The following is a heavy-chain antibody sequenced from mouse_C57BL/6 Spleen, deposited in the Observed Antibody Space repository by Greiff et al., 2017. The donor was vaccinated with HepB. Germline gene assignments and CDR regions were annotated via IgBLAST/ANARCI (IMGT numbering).Heavy chain of an antibody. CDR1: GYTFTDYN. D-gene: IGHD2-12*01. Sequence: EVQLQQSGPELVKPGASVKIPCKASGYTFTDYNMDWVKQSHGKSLEWIGDINPNNGGTIYNQKFKGKATLTVDKSSSTAYMELRSLTSEDTAVYYCARRPYYRGPFGNFDVWGTGTTVTVSS. CDR2: INPNNGGT. V-gene: IGHV1-18*01. CDR3: ARRPYYRGPFGNFDV. J-gene: IGHJ1*03.